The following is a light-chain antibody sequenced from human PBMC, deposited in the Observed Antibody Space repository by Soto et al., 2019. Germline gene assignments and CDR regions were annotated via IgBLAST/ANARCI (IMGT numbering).Light chain of an antibody. J-gene: IGKJ3*01. Sequence: EIVMTQSPATLSVSPGERATLFCRASQSVSSNLAWYQQKPGQAPRLLIYDASTRATGIPAKFSGSGSGTEFTLTISSLQSEDFAVYYCQQYNISPRGFGPGTKVDIK. CDR1: QSVSSN. CDR3: QQYNISPRG. CDR2: DAS. V-gene: IGKV3-15*01.